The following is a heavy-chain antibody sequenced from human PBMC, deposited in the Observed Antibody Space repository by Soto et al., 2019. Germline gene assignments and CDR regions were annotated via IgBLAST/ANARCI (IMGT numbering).Heavy chain of an antibody. D-gene: IGHD1-7*01. Sequence: SQTLSLTCVISGDSVSSNSAAWNWIRQSPSRGLEWLGRTYYRTRWYYDYAVSVRSRITVNPDTSKNQFSLQLTSVTPEDTAVYYCAGTTSHYWYYLDVWGKGTTVTVSS. J-gene: IGHJ6*03. CDR2: TYYRTRWYY. V-gene: IGHV6-1*01. CDR1: GDSVSSNSAA. CDR3: AGTTSHYWYYLDV.